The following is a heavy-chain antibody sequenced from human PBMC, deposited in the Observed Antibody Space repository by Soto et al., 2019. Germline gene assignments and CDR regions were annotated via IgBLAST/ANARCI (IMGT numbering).Heavy chain of an antibody. J-gene: IGHJ4*01. Sequence: HGESLKISCEGSGYNFTNFWIHWVRQLPGKGLEWMGRIDPRDSETNYSPSFQGHVTISTAKSVTTAYLQWSSLKASDTALYYCARREYSYSRGSFDYWGHGTLVTVSS. CDR3: ARREYSYSRGSFDY. V-gene: IGHV5-10-1*01. D-gene: IGHD3-22*01. CDR1: GYNFTNFW. CDR2: IDPRDSET.